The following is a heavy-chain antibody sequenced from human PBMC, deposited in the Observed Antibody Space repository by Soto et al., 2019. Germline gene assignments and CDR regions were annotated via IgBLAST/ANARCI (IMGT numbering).Heavy chain of an antibody. CDR2: ISAYNGNT. CDR3: ARDGDGYTLGPVGY. V-gene: IGHV1-18*01. CDR1: GYTFTSYG. J-gene: IGHJ4*02. Sequence: ASVKFSCKASGYTFTSYGISWVRQAPGQVLECMVWISAYNGNTNYXXKLQGRVXXTTDTSTSTAXMELRXLRSDDTAVXYCARDGDGYTLGPVGYWGQGTLVTVSS. D-gene: IGHD5-12*01.